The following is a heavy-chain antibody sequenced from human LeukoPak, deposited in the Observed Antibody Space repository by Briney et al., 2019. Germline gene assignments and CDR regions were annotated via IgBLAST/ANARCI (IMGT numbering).Heavy chain of an antibody. CDR1: GFTFSSYA. V-gene: IGHV3-30*04. Sequence: GGSLRLSCAASGFTFSSYAMHWVRQAPGKGLEWVAVISYDGSNKYYADSVKGRFTISRDNSKNTLYLQMNSLTAEDTAVYYCAKDDAWLRFGEWSQGTLVTVSS. D-gene: IGHD3-10*01. CDR3: AKDDAWLRFGE. J-gene: IGHJ4*02. CDR2: ISYDGSNK.